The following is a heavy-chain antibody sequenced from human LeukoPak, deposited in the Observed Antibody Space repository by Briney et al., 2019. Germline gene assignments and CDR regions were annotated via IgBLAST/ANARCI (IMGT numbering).Heavy chain of an antibody. CDR1: GGSFSGYY. D-gene: IGHD6-13*01. CDR3: ARERSYSSSWYIEYYFDY. Sequence: PSETLSLTCAAYGGSFSGYYWSWIRQPPGKGLEWIGEINHSGSTNCNPSLKSRVTISVDTSKNQFSLKLSSVTAADTAVYYCARERSYSSSWYIEYYFDYWGQGTLVTVSS. V-gene: IGHV4-34*01. J-gene: IGHJ4*02. CDR2: INHSGST.